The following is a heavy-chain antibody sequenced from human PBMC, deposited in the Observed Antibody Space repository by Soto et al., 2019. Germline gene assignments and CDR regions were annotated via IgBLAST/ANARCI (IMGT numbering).Heavy chain of an antibody. V-gene: IGHV3-30*18. CDR1: GFTFSSYG. D-gene: IGHD2-15*01. Sequence: GGSLRLSCAASGFTFSSYGMHWVRQAPGKGLEWVAVISYDGSNKYYADSVKGRFTISRDNSKNTLYLQMNSLRAEDTAVYYCAKDERYCSGGSCYSGGYYYYGMDVWGQGTTVTASS. CDR3: AKDERYCSGGSCYSGGYYYYGMDV. CDR2: ISYDGSNK. J-gene: IGHJ6*02.